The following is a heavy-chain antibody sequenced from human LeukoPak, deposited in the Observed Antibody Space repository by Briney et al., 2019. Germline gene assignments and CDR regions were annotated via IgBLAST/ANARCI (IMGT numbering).Heavy chain of an antibody. Sequence: SETLSLTCTVSGGSISSTTHYWGWIRQPPGKGLEWIGSIYYSGNTDYNPSLKSGVTISVDTSKNQFSLKLNSVTAADTAVYYCARHPKGYFSRFDPWGQGTLVTVSS. CDR2: IYYSGNT. V-gene: IGHV4-39*01. J-gene: IGHJ5*02. D-gene: IGHD2-15*01. CDR3: ARHPKGYFSRFDP. CDR1: GGSISSTTHY.